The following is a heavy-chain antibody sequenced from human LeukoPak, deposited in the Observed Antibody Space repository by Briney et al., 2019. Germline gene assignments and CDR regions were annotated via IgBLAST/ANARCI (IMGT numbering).Heavy chain of an antibody. CDR2: IDNDGSST. V-gene: IGHV3-74*01. Sequence: GGSLRLSCAASGFTFSSYWMHWVRQAPGKGLVWVSRIDNDGSSTSYADSVKGRFTISRDNSKNGLYVQMNSLRADDTAIYYCATGSGLWSPDYWGQGTLVTVSS. J-gene: IGHJ4*02. D-gene: IGHD5-18*01. CDR1: GFTFSSYW. CDR3: ATGSGLWSPDY.